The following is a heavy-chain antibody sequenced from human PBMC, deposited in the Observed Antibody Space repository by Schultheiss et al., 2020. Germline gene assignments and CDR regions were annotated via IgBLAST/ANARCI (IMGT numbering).Heavy chain of an antibody. V-gene: IGHV3-66*01. CDR1: GFTFSSYS. J-gene: IGHJ6*03. CDR2: IYSGGST. CDR3: ARDRVKLTYYYYMDV. D-gene: IGHD4/OR15-4a*01. Sequence: GGSLRLSCAASGFTFSSYSMNWVRQAPGKGLEWVSLIYSGGSTSYADSVKGRFTISRDNSKNTLYLQMNSLRAEDTAVYYCARDRVKLTYYYYMDVWGKGTTVTVSS.